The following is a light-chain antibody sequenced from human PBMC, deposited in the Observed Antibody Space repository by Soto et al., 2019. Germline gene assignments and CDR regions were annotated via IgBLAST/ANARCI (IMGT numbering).Light chain of an antibody. J-gene: IGKJ2*01. CDR3: QQYNDSVPYT. CDR1: QSISSW. Sequence: DIQMTQSPSTLSASVGDRVTITCRASQSISSWLAWYQQKPGTAPKLLIYKASTLESGVPSRFSGSRSGTEFTLTVSSLQADDFATYYCQQYNDSVPYTFGQGTKLEIK. CDR2: KAS. V-gene: IGKV1-5*03.